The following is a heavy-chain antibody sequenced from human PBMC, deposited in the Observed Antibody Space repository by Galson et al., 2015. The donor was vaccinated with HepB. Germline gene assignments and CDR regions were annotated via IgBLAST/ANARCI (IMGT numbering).Heavy chain of an antibody. D-gene: IGHD3-3*01. CDR1: GYTFINYG. CDR3: ARGRVFWSGYYILDAFDI. J-gene: IGHJ3*02. CDR2: ISTYNGHT. V-gene: IGHV1-18*01. Sequence: SVKVSCKASGYTFINYGVSWVRQAPGQGLEWMGYISTYNGHTNYTQTLQGSRSVTTDKSSSTTYMERGGLRSDDTAVYYCARGRVFWSGYYILDAFDIWGQGTMVTVSS.